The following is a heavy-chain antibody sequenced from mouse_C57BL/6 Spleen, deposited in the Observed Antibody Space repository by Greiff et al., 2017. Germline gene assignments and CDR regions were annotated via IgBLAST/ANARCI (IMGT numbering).Heavy chain of an antibody. J-gene: IGHJ1*03. Sequence: QVQLQQSGPELVKPGASVKISCKASGYAFSSSWMNWVKQRPGKGLEWIGRIYPGDGDTNYNGKFKGKATLTADKSSSTAYMQLSSLTSEDSAVYFCARIYGYDEAPYWYFDVWGTGTTGTVSS. CDR1: GYAFSSSW. V-gene: IGHV1-82*01. CDR3: ARIYGYDEAPYWYFDV. CDR2: IYPGDGDT. D-gene: IGHD2-2*01.